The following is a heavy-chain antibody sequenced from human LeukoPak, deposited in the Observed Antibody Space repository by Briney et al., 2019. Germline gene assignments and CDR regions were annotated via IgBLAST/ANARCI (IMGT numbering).Heavy chain of an antibody. J-gene: IGHJ4*02. CDR1: GYTFTGYG. D-gene: IGHD3-22*01. Sequence: ASVKVSCKASGYTFTGYGISWVRQAPGQGHEWMGRINPNSGGTNYAQKFQGRVTMTRDTSISTAYMELSRLRSDDTAVYYCAVLDSSGYYYPGFDYWGQGTLVTVSS. CDR2: INPNSGGT. CDR3: AVLDSSGYYYPGFDY. V-gene: IGHV1-2*06.